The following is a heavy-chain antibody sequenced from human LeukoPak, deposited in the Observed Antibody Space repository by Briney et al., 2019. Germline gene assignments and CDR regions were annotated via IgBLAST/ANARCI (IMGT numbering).Heavy chain of an antibody. CDR2: IYYSGST. Sequence: PSETLSLTCAVYGGSFSGYYWSWIRQPPGKGLEWIGYIYYSGSTNYNPSLKSRVTISVDTSKNQFSLKLSSVTAADTAVYYCARGHWTFYCSGGSCYNNWFDPWGQGTLVTVSS. D-gene: IGHD2-15*01. V-gene: IGHV4-34*01. CDR1: GGSFSGYY. CDR3: ARGHWTFYCSGGSCYNNWFDP. J-gene: IGHJ5*02.